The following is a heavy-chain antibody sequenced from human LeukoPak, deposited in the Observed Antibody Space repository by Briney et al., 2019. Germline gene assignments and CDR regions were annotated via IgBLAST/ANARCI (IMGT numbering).Heavy chain of an antibody. Sequence: GGSLRLSCAASGFTFKSYSMSWVRQAPGEGLEWVSGISASGDGTYYADSVKGRFTISRDNSKNTLYLQMNSLRAEDTAVYYCAKDPRRGQWLAPPGDYWGQGTLVTVSS. J-gene: IGHJ4*02. V-gene: IGHV3-23*01. CDR1: GFTFKSYS. CDR2: ISASGDGT. D-gene: IGHD6-19*01. CDR3: AKDPRRGQWLAPPGDY.